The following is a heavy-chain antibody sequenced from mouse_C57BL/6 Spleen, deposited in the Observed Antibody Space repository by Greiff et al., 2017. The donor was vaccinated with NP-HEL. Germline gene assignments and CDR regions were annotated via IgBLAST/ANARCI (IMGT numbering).Heavy chain of an antibody. CDR2: IWSGGST. CDR1: GFSLTSYG. Sequence: VKLMESGPGLVQPSQSLSITCTVSGFSLTSYGVHWVRQSLGKGLEWLGVIWSGGSTDYNAAFISRLSISKDNSKSQVFFKMNSLQADDTAIYYCARKDYDYDGGAMDYWGQGTSVTVSS. V-gene: IGHV2-2*01. D-gene: IGHD2-4*01. J-gene: IGHJ4*01. CDR3: ARKDYDYDGGAMDY.